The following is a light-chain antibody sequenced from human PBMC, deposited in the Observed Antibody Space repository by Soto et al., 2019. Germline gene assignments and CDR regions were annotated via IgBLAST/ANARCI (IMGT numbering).Light chain of an antibody. J-gene: IGKJ1*01. V-gene: IGKV1-39*01. CDR3: QQSYSSPRT. CDR1: QDIHKI. CDR2: AAS. Sequence: DIPMTQSPSSLSASVGDRVTITCRASQDIHKILNWYQQKPGKAPKVLIYAASSLHTGVPSRFSGSGSGTHFTLTISSLQPEDFATYDCQQSYSSPRTFGQGTRVEIK.